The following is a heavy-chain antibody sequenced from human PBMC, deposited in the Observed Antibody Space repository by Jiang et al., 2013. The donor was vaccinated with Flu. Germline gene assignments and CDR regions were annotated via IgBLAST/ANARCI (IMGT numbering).Heavy chain of an antibody. CDR2: IYTSGST. CDR1: GGSISSYY. D-gene: IGHD6-19*01. Sequence: GSGLVKPSETLSLTCAVSGGSISSYYWSWIRQPAGKGLEWIGRIYTSGSTNYNPSLKSRVTMSVDTSKNQFSLKLSSVTAADTAVYYCARWGAYSSGWYDRLGGEAFDIWGQGTMVTVSS. V-gene: IGHV4-4*07. CDR3: ARWGAYSSGWYDRLGGEAFDI. J-gene: IGHJ3*02.